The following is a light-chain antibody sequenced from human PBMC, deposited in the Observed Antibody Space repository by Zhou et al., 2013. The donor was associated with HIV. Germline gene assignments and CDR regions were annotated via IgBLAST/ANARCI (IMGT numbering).Light chain of an antibody. V-gene: IGKV3-15*01. J-gene: IGKJ4*01. CDR1: QSVSSR. CDR2: GAS. CDR3: QQYNRWPPLT. Sequence: EIVMTQSPATLSVSPGERATLSCRASQSVSSRLAWYQQKPGQAPRLLIYGASTRATGIPARFSGSGSGTGFTLTIAGLQSEDVAVYYCQQYNRWPPLTFGGGTKVEIK.